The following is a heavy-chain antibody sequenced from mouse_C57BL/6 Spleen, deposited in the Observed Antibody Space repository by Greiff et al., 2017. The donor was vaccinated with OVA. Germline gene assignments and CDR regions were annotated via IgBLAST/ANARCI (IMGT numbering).Heavy chain of an antibody. CDR1: GFTFSSYA. V-gene: IGHV5-4*01. Sequence: EVQLVESGGGLVKPGGSLKLSCAASGFTFSSYAMSWVRQTPEKRLEWVATISDGGSYTYYPDNVKGRFTISRDNAKNNLYLQMSHLKSEDTAMYYCARDHYGNYPFAYWGQGTLVTVSA. CDR3: ARDHYGNYPFAY. CDR2: ISDGGSYT. J-gene: IGHJ3*01. D-gene: IGHD2-1*01.